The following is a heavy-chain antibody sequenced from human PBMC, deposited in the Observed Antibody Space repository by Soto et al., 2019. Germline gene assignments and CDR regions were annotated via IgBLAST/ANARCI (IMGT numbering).Heavy chain of an antibody. V-gene: IGHV4-34*01. CDR2: INHSGST. J-gene: IGHJ6*03. D-gene: IGHD3-22*01. CDR1: GGSFSGYY. Sequence: SETLSLTCADYGGSFSGYYWSWIRQPPGKGLEWIGEINHSGSTNYNPSLKSRVTISVDTSKNQFSLKLSSVTAADTAVYYCARGWGNRGVVDAYYYYYMDVWGKGTTVTVSS. CDR3: ARGWGNRGVVDAYYYYYMDV.